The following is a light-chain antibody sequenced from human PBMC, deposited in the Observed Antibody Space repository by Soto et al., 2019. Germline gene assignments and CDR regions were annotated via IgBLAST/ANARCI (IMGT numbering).Light chain of an antibody. CDR1: TGEVTSDFH. CDR3: LLYRSGPHV. CDR2: STS. J-gene: IGLJ1*01. Sequence: QAVVTQDPSLTVSPGGTVTLTCGSSTGEVTSDFHPTWFQRQPGQAPRTLIYSTSNKPSGTPALFSGSLRGGKAALTVSGVQPEDEDEYYCLLYRSGPHVFGTGTKVTVL. V-gene: IGLV7-43*01.